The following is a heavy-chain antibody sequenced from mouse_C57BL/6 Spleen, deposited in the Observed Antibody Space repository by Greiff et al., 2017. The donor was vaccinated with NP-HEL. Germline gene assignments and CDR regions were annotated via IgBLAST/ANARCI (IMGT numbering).Heavy chain of an antibody. V-gene: IGHV1-69*01. J-gene: IGHJ4*01. Sequence: QVHVKQPGAELVMPGASVKLSCKASGYTFTSYWMHWVKQRPGQGLEWIGEIDPSDSYTNYNQKFKGKSTLTVDKSSSTAYMQLSSLTSEDSAVYYCASWDEGTMDYWGQGTSVTVSS. CDR3: ASWDEGTMDY. CDR1: GYTFTSYW. D-gene: IGHD4-1*01. CDR2: IDPSDSYT.